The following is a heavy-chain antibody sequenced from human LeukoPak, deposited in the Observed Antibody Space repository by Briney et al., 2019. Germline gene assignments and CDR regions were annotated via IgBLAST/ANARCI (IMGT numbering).Heavy chain of an antibody. Sequence: SQTLSLTCAISGDIVSSNSAAWNWIRQSPSRGLEWLGRTYYRSEWYNDYAVSVKSRININPDTSKNQFSLQLNSVTPEDTAVYYCAQADSTGYFYFQHWGQGTLVTVSS. D-gene: IGHD3-22*01. CDR2: TYYRSEWYN. CDR1: GDIVSSNSAA. CDR3: AQADSTGYFYFQH. V-gene: IGHV6-1*01. J-gene: IGHJ1*01.